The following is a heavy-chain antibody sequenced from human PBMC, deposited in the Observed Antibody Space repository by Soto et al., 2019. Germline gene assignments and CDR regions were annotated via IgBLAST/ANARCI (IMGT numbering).Heavy chain of an antibody. J-gene: IGHJ4*02. V-gene: IGHV1-3*01. Sequence: QVQLVQSGAEVKKPGASVKVSCKASGYTFTSYAMHWVRQAPGQRLEWMGWINAGNGNTKYSQKFQGRVTITRDTSASTAYMELSSLRSEDTAVYYWAREFIAVAGEDYFDYWGQGTLVTVSS. D-gene: IGHD6-19*01. CDR3: AREFIAVAGEDYFDY. CDR2: INAGNGNT. CDR1: GYTFTSYA.